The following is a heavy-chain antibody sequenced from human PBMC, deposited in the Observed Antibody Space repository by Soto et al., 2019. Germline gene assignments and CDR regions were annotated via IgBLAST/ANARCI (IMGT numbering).Heavy chain of an antibody. CDR2: ISYSGST. D-gene: IGHD6-13*01. CDR3: ARSPRSIAAGGIDY. Sequence: SDTRSLTCTVPGGPINSDSYYRGWIRQSPEKGLEWIASISYSGSTYYNPTLKSRLIISVDTSKSQFSLKLSSVTAADTAVYYCARSPRSIAAGGIDYWGQG. V-gene: IGHV4-39*07. J-gene: IGHJ4*02. CDR1: GGPINSDSYY.